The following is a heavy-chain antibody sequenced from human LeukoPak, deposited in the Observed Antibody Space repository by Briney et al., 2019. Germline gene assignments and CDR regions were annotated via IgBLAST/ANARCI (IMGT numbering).Heavy chain of an antibody. CDR3: ARAGDPSYGGNSGLDY. Sequence: PGGSLRLSCAASGFTFSSYAVHWVRQAPGKGLEWVAVISYDGSNKYYADSVKGRFTISRDNAKNSLYLQMNSLRAEDTAVYYCARAGDPSYGGNSGLDYWGQGTLVTVSS. J-gene: IGHJ4*02. D-gene: IGHD4-23*01. V-gene: IGHV3-30*04. CDR1: GFTFSSYA. CDR2: ISYDGSNK.